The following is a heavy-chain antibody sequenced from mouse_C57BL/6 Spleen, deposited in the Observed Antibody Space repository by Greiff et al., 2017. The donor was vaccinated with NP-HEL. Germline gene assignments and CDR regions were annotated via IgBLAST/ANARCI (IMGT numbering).Heavy chain of an antibody. Sequence: EVKLLESGPGLVKPSQSLSLTCSVTGYSITSGYYWNWIRQFPGTKLEWMGYISYDGSNNYNPSLKNRISITRDTSKNQFFLKLNSVTTEDTATYYCARWLLPSLAYWGQGTLVTVSA. CDR3: ARWLLPSLAY. CDR1: GYSITSGYY. D-gene: IGHD2-3*01. CDR2: ISYDGSN. J-gene: IGHJ3*01. V-gene: IGHV3-6*01.